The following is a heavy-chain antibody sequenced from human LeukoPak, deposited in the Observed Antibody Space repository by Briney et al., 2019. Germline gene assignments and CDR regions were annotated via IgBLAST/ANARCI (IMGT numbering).Heavy chain of an antibody. CDR2: IKTKTDGGTT. Sequence: GGSLRLSCAASGFTFSNAWMSWVRQAPGKGLEWVGRIKTKTDGGTTDYAAPVKGRFTISRADSKNTLYLQMNSLKTEDTAVYYCTTVERWLLSSSPYWGQGTLVTVSS. V-gene: IGHV3-15*01. CDR3: TTVERWLLSSSPY. J-gene: IGHJ4*02. D-gene: IGHD5-24*01. CDR1: GFTFSNAW.